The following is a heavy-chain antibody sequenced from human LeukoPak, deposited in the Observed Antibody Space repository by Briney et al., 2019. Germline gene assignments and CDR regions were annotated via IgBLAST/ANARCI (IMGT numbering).Heavy chain of an antibody. D-gene: IGHD6-19*01. CDR2: IRYDGGKT. CDR1: GFTFNKYG. Sequence: GGSLRLSCAASGFTFNKYGIHWVRQAPGKGLEWVSFIRYDGGKTYYTASVKGRFSISRDNANNTVDLQMNSLRPKDTAVYYCAKDFLDVTVAGTLDQWGQGTLVIVSS. V-gene: IGHV3-30*02. CDR3: AKDFLDVTVAGTLDQ. J-gene: IGHJ4*02.